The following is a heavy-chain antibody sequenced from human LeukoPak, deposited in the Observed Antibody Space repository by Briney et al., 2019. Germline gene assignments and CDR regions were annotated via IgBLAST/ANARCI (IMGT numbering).Heavy chain of an antibody. D-gene: IGHD3-10*01. CDR3: ARDYYGSGTYYKPFDY. CDR1: GGTFSSYA. Sequence: SVKVSCKASGGTFSSYAISWVRQAPGQGLEWMGGIIPIFGTTNYAQKFRGRVTITADEPTSTAYMELSSLRSEDTAVYYCARDYYGSGTYYKPFDYWGQGTLVTVSS. CDR2: IIPIFGTT. V-gene: IGHV1-69*13. J-gene: IGHJ4*02.